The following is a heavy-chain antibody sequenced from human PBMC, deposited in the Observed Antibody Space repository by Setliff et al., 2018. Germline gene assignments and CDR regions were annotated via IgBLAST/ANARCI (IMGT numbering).Heavy chain of an antibody. D-gene: IGHD1-26*01. CDR1: GASISSNY. CDR3: ARDNTMVGATDY. V-gene: IGHV4-4*07. CDR2: LHTSGSI. Sequence: PSETLSLTCSVSGASISSNYWSWIRQPAGKGLEWIGRLHTSGSIDYNPSLKSRVTISVDTSKNQFSLRLRSVTAADAAVYFCARDNTMVGATDYWGLGTLVTVSS. J-gene: IGHJ4*02.